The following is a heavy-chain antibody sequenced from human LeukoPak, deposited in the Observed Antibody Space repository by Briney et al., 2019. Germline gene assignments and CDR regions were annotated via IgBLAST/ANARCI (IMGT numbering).Heavy chain of an antibody. J-gene: IGHJ4*02. Sequence: GGSLRLSCAASGFTVSSNYMSWVRQAPGKGLEWVSAISGSGGSTYYADSVKGRFTISRDNSKNTLYLQMNSLRAEDTAVYYCAKGLDWQQLAPFDYWGQGTLVTVSS. CDR3: AKGLDWQQLAPFDY. CDR1: GFTVSSNY. D-gene: IGHD6-13*01. V-gene: IGHV3-23*01. CDR2: ISGSGGST.